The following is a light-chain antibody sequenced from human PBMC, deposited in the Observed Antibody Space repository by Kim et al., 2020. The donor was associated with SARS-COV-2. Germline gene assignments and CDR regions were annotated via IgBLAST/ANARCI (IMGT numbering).Light chain of an antibody. J-gene: IGKJ1*01. Sequence: SPGEGATLSCRASQSVRNNLAWYRQRPGQAHSLLIHSASTRATGIPVRFTVSGSGTEFTLTISNLQSEDFAIYYCQQYNDWPPWTFGQGTKVDIK. V-gene: IGKV3-15*01. CDR2: SAS. CDR1: QSVRNN. CDR3: QQYNDWPPWT.